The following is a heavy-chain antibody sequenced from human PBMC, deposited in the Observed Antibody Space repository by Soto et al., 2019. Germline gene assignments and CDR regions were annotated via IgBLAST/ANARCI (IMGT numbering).Heavy chain of an antibody. CDR3: AREAAYSYGYSYFDY. Sequence: SETLSLTCTVSGGSISSYYWSWIRQPPGKGLEWIGYIYYSGSTNYNPSLKSRVTISVDTSKNQFSLKLSSVTAADTAVYYCAREAAYSYGYSYFDYWGQGTLVTVSS. J-gene: IGHJ4*02. CDR2: IYYSGST. V-gene: IGHV4-59*01. CDR1: GGSISSYY. D-gene: IGHD5-18*01.